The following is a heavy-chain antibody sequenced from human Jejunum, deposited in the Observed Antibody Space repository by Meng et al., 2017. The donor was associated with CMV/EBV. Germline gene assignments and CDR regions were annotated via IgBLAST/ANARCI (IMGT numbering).Heavy chain of an antibody. D-gene: IGHD4/OR15-4a*01. J-gene: IGHJ4*02. Sequence: SAGSSLRTRGLGVGWLRQPPGKALEWLALIYSNDAKRYSPSLKSRLTITKDTSKNQVVLTMTNMDPVDTATYFCAHSLYGASPLVDYWGQGTLVTVSS. V-gene: IGHV2-5*01. CDR1: GSSLRTRGLG. CDR2: IYSNDAK. CDR3: AHSLYGASPLVDY.